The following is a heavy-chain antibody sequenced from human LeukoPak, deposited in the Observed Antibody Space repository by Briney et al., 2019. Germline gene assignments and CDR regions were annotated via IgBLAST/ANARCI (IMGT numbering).Heavy chain of an antibody. CDR3: ARGKSDLGY. Sequence: GASVEVSCRASGYSFTIYYMHWVRQAPGQGLEWMGIINPSGGDTTYAQKFQGRVTMTRDTSTSTIYMELSSLRSEDTAVYYCARGKSDLGYWGQGTLVTVSS. J-gene: IGHJ4*02. CDR1: GYSFTIYY. CDR2: INPSGGDT. V-gene: IGHV1-46*01.